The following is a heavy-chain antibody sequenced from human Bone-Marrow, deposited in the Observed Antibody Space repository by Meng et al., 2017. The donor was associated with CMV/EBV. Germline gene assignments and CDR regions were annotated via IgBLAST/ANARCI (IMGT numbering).Heavy chain of an antibody. CDR3: ARELVGATDLTTSMDG. Sequence: GSLSLSCTVSGGSISSYYWSWIRQHPGKGLEWIGYIYYSGSTNYNPPLKSRVTISVDTSKNQFSLKLSSVTAADTAVYYCARELVGATDLTTSMDGWGQGTTVTVSS. D-gene: IGHD1-26*01. J-gene: IGHJ6*02. CDR2: IYYSGST. CDR1: GGSISSYY. V-gene: IGHV4-59*01.